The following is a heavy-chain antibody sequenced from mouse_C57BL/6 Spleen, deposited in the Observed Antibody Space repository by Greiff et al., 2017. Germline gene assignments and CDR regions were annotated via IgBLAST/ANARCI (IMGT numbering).Heavy chain of an antibody. CDR2: INPNNGGT. CDR3: ARWDDYYAMDY. Sequence: VQLQQSGPELVKPGASVKISCKASGSTITDYYMNWVTQSHGKSLEWIGDINPNNGGTGYNQKFKGKDTLTVDKDSSTAYMERRSLTSEDSADYYCARWDDYYAMDYWVQGTSVTVSA. V-gene: IGHV1-26*01. CDR1: GSTITDYY. D-gene: IGHD4-1*01. J-gene: IGHJ4*01.